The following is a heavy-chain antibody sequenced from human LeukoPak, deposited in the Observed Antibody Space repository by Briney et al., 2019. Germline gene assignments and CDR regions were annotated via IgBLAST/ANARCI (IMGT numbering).Heavy chain of an antibody. J-gene: IGHJ5*02. CDR1: GGSFSGYY. CDR2: INHSGST. D-gene: IGHD5-24*01. CDR3: ARHKRNGWFDP. V-gene: IGHV4-34*01. Sequence: SETLSLTCAVYGGSFSGYYWSWIRQPPGKGLEWIGEINHSGSTNYNPSLKSRVTISVDTSKNQFSLKLSSVTAADTAVYYCARHKRNGWFDPWGQGTLVTVSS.